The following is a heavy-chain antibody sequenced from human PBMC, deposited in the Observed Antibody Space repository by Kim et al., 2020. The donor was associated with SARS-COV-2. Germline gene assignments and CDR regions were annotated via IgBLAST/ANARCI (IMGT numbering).Heavy chain of an antibody. V-gene: IGHV3-7*01. J-gene: IGHJ4*02. CDR3: GKGGWTLDD. D-gene: IGHD2-15*01. Sequence: GSYKFYGDSGKARFTISRDNAKNSLYLQMKNLRAEVTAVYYCGKGGWTLDDWGQGTLVTVSS. CDR2: GSYK.